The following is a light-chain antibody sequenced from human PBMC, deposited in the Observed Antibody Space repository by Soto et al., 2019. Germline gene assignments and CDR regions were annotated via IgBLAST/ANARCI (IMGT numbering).Light chain of an antibody. Sequence: EIVLTQSPVTLSVYPGERATLSCRASQSISSNLAWHQQKPGQAPRLLIYSASTRATGVPARFSGSGSGTEFTLTISSLQSEDFAVYYCQQYNTWPPYTFGQGTKVDIK. CDR3: QQYNTWPPYT. V-gene: IGKV3-15*01. CDR2: SAS. CDR1: QSISSN. J-gene: IGKJ2*01.